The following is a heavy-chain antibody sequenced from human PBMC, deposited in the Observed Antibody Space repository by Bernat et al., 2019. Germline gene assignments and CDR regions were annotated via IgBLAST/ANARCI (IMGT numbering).Heavy chain of an antibody. V-gene: IGHV3-66*01. Sequence: EVQLVESGGSLVQPGGSLRLSCAASGLKVNNNYMSWVRQAPGKGLEWVSVIYSGGDTNYADFVKGRFTISRDNLKNTLYLQMNNLRAEDTAVYFCARESLLFGEPQRAIDYWGQGTLVTVSS. CDR1: GLKVNNNY. CDR3: ARESLLFGEPQRAIDY. CDR2: IYSGGDT. J-gene: IGHJ4*02. D-gene: IGHD3-10*02.